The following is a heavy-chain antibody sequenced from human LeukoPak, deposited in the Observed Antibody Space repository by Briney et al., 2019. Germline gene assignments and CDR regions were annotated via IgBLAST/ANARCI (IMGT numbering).Heavy chain of an antibody. CDR3: ARDDQQLAFDY. D-gene: IGHD6-13*01. CDR1: GGTSSSYA. CDR2: IIPILGIA. Sequence: SVKVSCKASGGTSSSYAISWVRQAPGQGLEWMGRIIPILGIANYAQKFQGRVTITADKSTSTAYMELSSLRSEDTAVYYCARDDQQLAFDYWGQGTLVTVSS. V-gene: IGHV1-69*04. J-gene: IGHJ4*02.